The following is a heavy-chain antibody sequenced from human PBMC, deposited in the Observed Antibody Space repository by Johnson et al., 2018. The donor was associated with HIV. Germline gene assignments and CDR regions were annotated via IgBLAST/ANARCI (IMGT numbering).Heavy chain of an antibody. V-gene: IGHV3-23*04. Sequence: VQLVESGGGLIQPEGSLRLSCAASGFTFSSYAMSWVSQAPGKGLEWVSAISGSGGSTYYADSVKGRFTISRDKSKNTLHMQMNSLRADDTAVYYCARKGDAFDIWGQGTMVTVSS. CDR1: GFTFSSYA. J-gene: IGHJ3*02. CDR3: ARKGDAFDI. CDR2: ISGSGGST.